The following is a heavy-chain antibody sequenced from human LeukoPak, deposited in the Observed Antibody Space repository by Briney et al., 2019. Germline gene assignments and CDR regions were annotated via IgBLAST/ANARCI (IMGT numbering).Heavy chain of an antibody. J-gene: IGHJ4*02. Sequence: GGCLRLSCVASGPTFSNSDINSVSQPPGKGMELGSYISSSGGTIYYADSVKDRFTISRDNAKNSLYLQMNSLRAEDTAVYYCARAYYYDSSGYYGLHWGQGTLVTVSS. CDR3: ARAYYYDSSGYYGLH. CDR2: ISSSGGTI. CDR1: GPTFSNSD. D-gene: IGHD3-22*01. V-gene: IGHV3-48*03.